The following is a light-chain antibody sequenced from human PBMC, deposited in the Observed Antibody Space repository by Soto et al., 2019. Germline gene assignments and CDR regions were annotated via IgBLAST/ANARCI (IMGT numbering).Light chain of an antibody. CDR3: QQYYDFRT. CDR2: EAS. J-gene: IGKJ1*01. Sequence: IQLTQSPSTLSGSVGARVTITCRASQGVSTWLAWYQQRPSQAPKLLVYEASKLQSGVPSRFSASGSVRDFTLTISSLQPEDSATYYCQQYYDFRTFGQGTKVDIK. V-gene: IGKV1-5*03. CDR1: QGVSTW.